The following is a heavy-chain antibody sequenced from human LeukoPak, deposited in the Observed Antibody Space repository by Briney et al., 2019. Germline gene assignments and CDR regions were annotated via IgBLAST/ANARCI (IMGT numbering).Heavy chain of an antibody. Sequence: SVKVSCKASGGTFSSYAISWVRQAPGQGLEWMGGIIPIFGTANYAQKFQGRVTITTDESTSTAYMELSSLRSEDTAVYYCAANGGIVVVPAAIFDFDYWGQGTLVTVSS. J-gene: IGHJ4*02. CDR2: IIPIFGTA. V-gene: IGHV1-69*05. D-gene: IGHD2-2*01. CDR3: AANGGIVVVPAAIFDFDY. CDR1: GGTFSSYA.